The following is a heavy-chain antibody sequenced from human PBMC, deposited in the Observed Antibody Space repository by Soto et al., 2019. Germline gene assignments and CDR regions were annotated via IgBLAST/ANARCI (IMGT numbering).Heavy chain of an antibody. CDR2: INHSGST. V-gene: IGHV4-34*01. J-gene: IGHJ4*02. Sequence: SETLSLTCAVYGGSFSGYYWSWIRQPPGKGLEWIGEINHSGSTNYNPSLKSRVTISVDTSKNQFSLKLSSVTAADTAVYYCARSGYSSRRIDYWGQGTLVTVSS. D-gene: IGHD6-13*01. CDR1: GGSFSGYY. CDR3: ARSGYSSRRIDY.